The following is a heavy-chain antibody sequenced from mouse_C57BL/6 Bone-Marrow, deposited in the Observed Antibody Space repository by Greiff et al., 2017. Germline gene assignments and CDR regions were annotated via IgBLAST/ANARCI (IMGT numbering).Heavy chain of an antibody. CDR3: ARGLRPPMAMDY. CDR2: IYPGSGST. D-gene: IGHD3-2*02. V-gene: IGHV1-55*01. Sequence: QVQLQQPGAELVKPGASVKMSCKASGYTFTSYWMTWVKQRPGQGLEWIGDIYPGSGSTNYNEKFKSKATLTVDTSSSTAYMQLSSLTSEDSAVYYCARGLRPPMAMDYWGQGTSVTVSS. J-gene: IGHJ4*01. CDR1: GYTFTSYW.